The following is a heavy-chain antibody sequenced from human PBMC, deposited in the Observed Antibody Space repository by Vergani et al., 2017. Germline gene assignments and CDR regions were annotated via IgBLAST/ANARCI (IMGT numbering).Heavy chain of an antibody. CDR1: GYSFTSYW. D-gene: IGHD3-3*01. J-gene: IGHJ4*02. CDR2: IYPGDSDT. Sequence: EVQLVQSGAEVKKPGESLKISCKGSGYSFTSYWIGWVRQMPGKGLEWMGIIYPGDSDTRYSPSFQGQVTISADKSISTVYLQWSSLKASDTAMYYCARPGVYDFWSGQTGAIDDWGQGTMVTVSS. CDR3: ARPGVYDFWSGQTGAIDD. V-gene: IGHV5-51*01.